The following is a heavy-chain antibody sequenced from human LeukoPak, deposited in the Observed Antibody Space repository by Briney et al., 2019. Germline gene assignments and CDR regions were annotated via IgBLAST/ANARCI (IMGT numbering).Heavy chain of an antibody. J-gene: IGHJ4*02. CDR1: GFTFSRDW. CDR2: INSAGIST. D-gene: IGHD6-13*01. V-gene: IGHV3-74*01. Sequence: GGSLRLSCTASGFTFSRDWMHWVSQVPGKGLVWVSRINSAGISTNYADSVKGRFTISRDNAKKTLYLQMNSLRAEDTAIYYGAREIAAAVDYWGQGTLVTVSS. CDR3: AREIAAAVDY.